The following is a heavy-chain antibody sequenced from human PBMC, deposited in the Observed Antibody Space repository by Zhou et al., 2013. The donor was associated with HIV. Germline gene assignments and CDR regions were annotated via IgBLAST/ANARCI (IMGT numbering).Heavy chain of an antibody. J-gene: IGHJ4*02. Sequence: QVQLVQSGAEMKRPGASVKVSCKASGYTFIGYYIHWVRQAPGQGLEWMGWINPNSGGTNYAQKFQGRVTMTRDTSINTAYMELSSLTSDDTAVYFCARIVIVAAGRSFDFWGQGNPGPPSPQ. D-gene: IGHD1-26*01. V-gene: IGHV1-2*02. CDR2: INPNSGGT. CDR1: GYTFIGYY. CDR3: ARIVIVAAGRSFDF.